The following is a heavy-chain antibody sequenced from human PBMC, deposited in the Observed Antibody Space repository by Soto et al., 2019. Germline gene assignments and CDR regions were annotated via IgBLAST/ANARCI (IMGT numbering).Heavy chain of an antibody. D-gene: IGHD3-10*01. CDR3: VRGGLDGY. CDR2: IESDGSDT. CDR1: GFTFSTYR. V-gene: IGHV3-74*01. J-gene: IGHJ4*02. Sequence: EVHLVETGGGLVQHGDSLRLYCTTSGFTFSTYRMHWVRQAPGKGLVWVSRIESDGSDTRYADSVKGRFTISRDNAKNTLYLQMNSLRDDDTAMYYCVRGGLDGYWGQGALVTVSS.